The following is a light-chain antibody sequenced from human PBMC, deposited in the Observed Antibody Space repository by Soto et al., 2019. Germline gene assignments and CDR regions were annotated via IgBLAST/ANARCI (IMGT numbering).Light chain of an antibody. J-gene: IGLJ1*01. V-gene: IGLV2-14*01. Sequence: QSALTQPASVSGSPGQSITISCTGTSSDIGAYNYVSWYQQYPGRAPKLMIYEVNNRPSGVSNRFSGSKSGNTASLTTSGLQAEDEADYYCSSFTTSSTYVVGAGTKVTVL. CDR3: SSFTTSSTYV. CDR2: EVN. CDR1: SSDIGAYNY.